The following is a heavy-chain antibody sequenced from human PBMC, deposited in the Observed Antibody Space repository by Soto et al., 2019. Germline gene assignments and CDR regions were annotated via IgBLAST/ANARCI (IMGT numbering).Heavy chain of an antibody. J-gene: IGHJ5*02. CDR2: IGGAGDT. CDR3: VTGRPTHWYS. D-gene: IGHD1-20*01. Sequence: GGSLKLSCAASGFTFSSFDMHWVRQATGKGLEWVSGIGGAGDTYYPGSVKGRFTISRENAKNSLYLQMNSLRAGDTAVYYCVTGRPTHWYSWGQGTLVTVSS. CDR1: GFTFSSFD. V-gene: IGHV3-13*01.